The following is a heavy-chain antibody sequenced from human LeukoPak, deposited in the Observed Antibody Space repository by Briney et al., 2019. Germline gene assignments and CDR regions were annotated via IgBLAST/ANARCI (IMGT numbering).Heavy chain of an antibody. Sequence: PGGSLRLSCAASGFTFSSYAMSWFRQAPGKGLEWVSAISGSGGSTYYADSVKGRFTISRDNSKNTLYLQMNSLRAEDTAVYYCAKADSGSYGYYYYMDVWGKGTTVTVSS. CDR1: GFTFSSYA. J-gene: IGHJ6*03. CDR3: AKADSGSYGYYYYMDV. V-gene: IGHV3-23*01. D-gene: IGHD1-26*01. CDR2: ISGSGGST.